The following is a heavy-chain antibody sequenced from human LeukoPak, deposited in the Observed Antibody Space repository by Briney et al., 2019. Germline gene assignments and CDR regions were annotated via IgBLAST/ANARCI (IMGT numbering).Heavy chain of an antibody. CDR1: GFTFSNYA. V-gene: IGHV3-30-3*01. CDR3: ARDWYYSSSWRSPN. J-gene: IGHJ4*02. Sequence: PGRSLRLSCAASGFTFSNYAMHWVRQAPGKGLEWVAVISYDGSNKYYADSVKGRFTISRDNSKNTLYLQMNSLRAEDTAVYYCARDWYYSSSWRSPNWGQGTLVTVSS. D-gene: IGHD6-13*01. CDR2: ISYDGSNK.